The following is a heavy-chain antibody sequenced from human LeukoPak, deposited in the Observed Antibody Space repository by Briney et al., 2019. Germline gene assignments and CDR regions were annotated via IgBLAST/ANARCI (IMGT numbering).Heavy chain of an antibody. CDR1: GYTFTSYG. CDR2: ISAYNGNT. CDR3: AGGGSGGSWKRPENWFDP. D-gene: IGHD2-15*01. Sequence: ASVKVSCKASGYTFTSYGISWVRQAPGQGLEWMGWISAYNGNTNYAQKLQGRVTMTTDTSTSTAYMELRSLRSDDTAVYYCAGGGSGGSWKRPENWFDPWGQGTLVTVSS. J-gene: IGHJ5*02. V-gene: IGHV1-18*01.